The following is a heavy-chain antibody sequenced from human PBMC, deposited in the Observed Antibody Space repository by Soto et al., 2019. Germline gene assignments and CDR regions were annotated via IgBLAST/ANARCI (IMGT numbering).Heavy chain of an antibody. CDR3: ASPGGSSDGDYGNWSDP. CDR2: IYYSGST. D-gene: IGHD4-17*01. J-gene: IGHJ5*01. CDR1: GGSISSGGYY. Sequence: QVQLQESGPGLVKPSQTLSLTCTVSGGSISSGGYYGSWIRQHPGKGLEWIGYIYYSGSTYYNPSLKSRVTISVNTCKNHFPLTLSSVAAAHTPVYYWASPGGSSDGDYGNWSDPCGQGTPVTVSS. V-gene: IGHV4-31*03.